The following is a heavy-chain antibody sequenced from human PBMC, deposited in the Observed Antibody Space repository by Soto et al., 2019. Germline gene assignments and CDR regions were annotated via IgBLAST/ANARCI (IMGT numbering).Heavy chain of an antibody. CDR2: INPMGGST. CDR1: GYTFTSYY. CDR3: ARDAEAETIAVADNNWFDP. D-gene: IGHD6-13*01. Sequence: QVHLVQSGAEVKKPGASVKVSCKASGYTFTSYYMHWVRQAPGQGLEWMGVINPMGGSTSYGQKFKGRVTMTRDTSTSTVYMEVSSLRSEDTAVYYCARDAEAETIAVADNNWFDPWGQGTLVTVSS. J-gene: IGHJ5*02. V-gene: IGHV1-46*03.